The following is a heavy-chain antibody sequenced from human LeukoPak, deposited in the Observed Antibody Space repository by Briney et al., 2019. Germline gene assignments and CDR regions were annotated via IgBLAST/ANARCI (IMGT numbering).Heavy chain of an antibody. CDR2: IYYSGST. Sequence: SETLSLTCTVSGGSISSSSYYGAWIRQPRAKGLEWIGSIYYSGSTYYHPSLKSRVTISVDTSKNQFSLKLSSVTAADTAVYYCARGSVLRHFNYWGQGTLVTVSS. CDR1: GGSISSSSYY. V-gene: IGHV4-39*01. D-gene: IGHD3-3*01. CDR3: ARGSVLRHFNY. J-gene: IGHJ4*02.